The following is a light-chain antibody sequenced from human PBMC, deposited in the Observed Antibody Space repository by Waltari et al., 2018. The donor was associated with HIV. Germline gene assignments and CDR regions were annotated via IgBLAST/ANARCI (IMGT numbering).Light chain of an antibody. J-gene: IGLJ3*02. V-gene: IGLV2-14*03. CDR2: DVT. CDR1: SSDVGGYNY. Sequence: QSALTQPASVSGSPGQSITISCAGTSSDVGGYNYVSWFQQHPGKAPKLIIYDVTNRPSGFFYLFSGSKSCNTASLTISGLQAEDEADYYCTSYTNIRTWVFGGGTKLTVL. CDR3: TSYTNIRTWV.